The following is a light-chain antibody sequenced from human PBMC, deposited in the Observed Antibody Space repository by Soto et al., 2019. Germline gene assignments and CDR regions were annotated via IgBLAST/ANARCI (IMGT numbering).Light chain of an antibody. V-gene: IGLV2-14*01. Sequence: QSALTQPASVSGSPGQSITISCTGTSSDVGGFDFVSWYRQHPGKAPKLMIYDVNNRPSGVSNRFSGSKSGNTASLTISGLQAEDEADYYRNSYSGSTNSYVFGTGTKVTVL. CDR2: DVN. CDR3: NSYSGSTNSYV. CDR1: SSDVGGFDF. J-gene: IGLJ1*01.